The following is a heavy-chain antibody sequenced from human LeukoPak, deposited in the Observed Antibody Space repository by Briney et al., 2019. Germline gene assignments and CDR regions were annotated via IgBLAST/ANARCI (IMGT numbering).Heavy chain of an antibody. Sequence: RSGGSLRLSCAASGFTFDDNGMRGVRHAPGEGVEWVFGINWNGGSTNYADSVKGRFTISRDNAKNSLYLQMNSLRAEDTALYYSAREMYSSGWLNAFDIWGQGTMVTVSS. J-gene: IGHJ3*02. CDR3: AREMYSSGWLNAFDI. CDR1: GFTFDDNG. D-gene: IGHD6-19*01. CDR2: INWNGGST. V-gene: IGHV3-20*04.